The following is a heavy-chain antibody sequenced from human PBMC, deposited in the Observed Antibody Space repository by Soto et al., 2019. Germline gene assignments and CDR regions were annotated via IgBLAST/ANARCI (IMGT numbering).Heavy chain of an antibody. J-gene: IGHJ5*02. Sequence: GGSLRLSCAASGFTFSSYAMSWVRQAPGKGLEWVSAISGSGGSTYYADSVKGRFTISRDNSKNTLYLQMNSLRAEDTAVYYCAKDPEWEPFRGSNWFDPWGQGTLVTVSS. CDR3: AKDPEWEPFRGSNWFDP. V-gene: IGHV3-23*01. D-gene: IGHD1-26*01. CDR1: GFTFSSYA. CDR2: ISGSGGST.